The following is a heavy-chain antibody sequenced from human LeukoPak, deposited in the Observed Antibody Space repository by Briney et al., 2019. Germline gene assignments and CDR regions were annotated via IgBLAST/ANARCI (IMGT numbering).Heavy chain of an antibody. CDR2: INHSGST. Sequence: ASETLSLTCAVYGGSFSGYYWSWIRQSPGKGLEWIGEINHSGSTNYNPSLKSRVTISVDTSKNQFSLKLSSVTAADTAVYYCARDLRRAVAGHYYYYGMDVWGKGTTVTVSS. J-gene: IGHJ6*04. V-gene: IGHV4-34*01. D-gene: IGHD6-19*01. CDR1: GGSFSGYY. CDR3: ARDLRRAVAGHYYYYGMDV.